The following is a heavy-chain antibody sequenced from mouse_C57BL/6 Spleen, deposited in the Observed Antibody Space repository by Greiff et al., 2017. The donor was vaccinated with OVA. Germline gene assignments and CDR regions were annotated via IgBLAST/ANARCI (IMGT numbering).Heavy chain of an antibody. CDR2: ISSGSSTI. Sequence: EVKLVESGGGLVKPGGSLKLSCAASGFTFSDYGMHWVRQAPEKGLEWVAYISSGSSTIYYADTVKGRFTISSDNAKNTLFLQMTSLRSEDTAMYYCARRGDYSNYEGYYYAMDYWGQGTSVTVSS. J-gene: IGHJ4*01. V-gene: IGHV5-17*01. CDR1: GFTFSDYG. D-gene: IGHD2-5*01. CDR3: ARRGDYSNYEGYYYAMDY.